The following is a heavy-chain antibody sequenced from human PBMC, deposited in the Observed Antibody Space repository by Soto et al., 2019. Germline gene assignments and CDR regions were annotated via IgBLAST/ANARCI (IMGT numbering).Heavy chain of an antibody. CDR3: ARERSLGWDSSGYYGDFDY. CDR2: IWYDGSNK. Sequence: QVQLVESGGGVVQPGRSLRLSCAASGFTFSSYGIHCVRQAPGKGLEWVAVIWYDGSNKYYADSVKGRFTISRDNSKNTLYLQMNSLRAEDTAVYYGARERSLGWDSSGYYGDFDYWGQGTLVTVSS. CDR1: GFTFSSYG. J-gene: IGHJ4*02. D-gene: IGHD3-22*01. V-gene: IGHV3-33*01.